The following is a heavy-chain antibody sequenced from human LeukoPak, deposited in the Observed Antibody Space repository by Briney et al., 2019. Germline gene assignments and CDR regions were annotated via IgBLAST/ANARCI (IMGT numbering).Heavy chain of an antibody. CDR2: INPNSGGT. D-gene: IGHD6-13*01. V-gene: IGHV1-2*04. CDR3: ARVAAAGTDFDY. Sequence: ASVKVSCKASGYTFTGYYMHWVRQAPGQGLEWMGWINPNSGGTNYAQKFQGWVTMTRGTSISTAYMELSRLRSDDTAVYYCARVAAAGTDFDYWGQGTLVTVSS. CDR1: GYTFTGYY. J-gene: IGHJ4*02.